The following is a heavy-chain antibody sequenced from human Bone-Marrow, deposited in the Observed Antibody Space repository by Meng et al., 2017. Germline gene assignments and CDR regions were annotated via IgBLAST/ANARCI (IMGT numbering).Heavy chain of an antibody. CDR1: GFSVSNEF. CDR2: IYSGGGT. CDR3: TGGEDH. Sequence: VQLVESGGGEVQPGGSLRLSCAASGFSVSNEFMSWVRQAQGKGLEWVSVIYSGGGTDYADSVKGRFTTSRDSSKNTMYLQMNNLRADDTAMYYCTGGEDHWGQGTLVTVSS. V-gene: IGHV3-66*01. J-gene: IGHJ4*02.